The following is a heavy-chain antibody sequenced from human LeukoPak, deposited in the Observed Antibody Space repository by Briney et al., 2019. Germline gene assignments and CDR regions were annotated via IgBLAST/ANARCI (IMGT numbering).Heavy chain of an antibody. V-gene: IGHV4-31*03. CDR2: IYHSGST. D-gene: IGHD4-23*01. J-gene: IGHJ4*02. CDR1: GGSISSGGYY. Sequence: PSETLSLTCTVSGGSISSGGYYWSWIRQHPGKGLEWIGYIYHSGSTYYNPSLKSRVTISVDRSKNQFSLKLSSVTAADTAVYYCARSTTVVSPDYWGQGTLVTVSS. CDR3: ARSTTVVSPDY.